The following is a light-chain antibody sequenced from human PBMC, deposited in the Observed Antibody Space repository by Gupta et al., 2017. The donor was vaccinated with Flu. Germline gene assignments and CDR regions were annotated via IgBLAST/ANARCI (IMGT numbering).Light chain of an antibody. CDR1: QSVSSDY. V-gene: IGKV3D-20*01. CDR2: DVS. CDR3: LQYGTSPWT. Sequence: MVLTQSPATLSLSPGERATLSCGASQSVSSDYLAWYQQKPGLAPRLLIYDVSSRATGIPDRFSGSGSGADFTLTISRLEPEDLAVYYCLQYGTSPWTFGQGTKVEIK. J-gene: IGKJ1*01.